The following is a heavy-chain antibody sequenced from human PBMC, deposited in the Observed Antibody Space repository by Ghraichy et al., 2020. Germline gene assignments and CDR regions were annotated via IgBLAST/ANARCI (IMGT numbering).Heavy chain of an antibody. D-gene: IGHD3-3*01. CDR2: TYYRSKWYN. CDR1: GDSVSSNSAA. Sequence: SQTLSLTCAISGDSVSSNSAAWNWIRQSPSRGLEWLGRTYYRSKWYNDYAVSVKSRITINPDTSKNQFSLQLNSVTPEDTAVYYCARDRYDFWSGYFPALREGYYYYGMDVWGQGTTVTVSS. V-gene: IGHV6-1*01. CDR3: ARDRYDFWSGYFPALREGYYYYGMDV. J-gene: IGHJ6*02.